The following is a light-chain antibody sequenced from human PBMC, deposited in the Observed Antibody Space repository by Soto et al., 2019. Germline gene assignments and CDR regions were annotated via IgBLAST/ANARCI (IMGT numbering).Light chain of an antibody. CDR2: DVS. J-gene: IGLJ2*01. Sequence: QSALTQPRSVSGSPGQTVTISCTGTSSDVGGYNYVSWYQQHPGKAPKLMIYDVSKRPSGVPDRFSGSKSGNTASVAISGLQAEDEADYYCCSYASSFTLLFGGGTKLTVL. CDR3: CSYASSFTLL. V-gene: IGLV2-11*01. CDR1: SSDVGGYNY.